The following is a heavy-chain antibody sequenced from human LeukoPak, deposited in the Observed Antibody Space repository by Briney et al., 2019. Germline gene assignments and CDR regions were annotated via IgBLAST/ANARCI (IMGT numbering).Heavy chain of an antibody. V-gene: IGHV4-39*01. CDR1: GGSISSSSYY. J-gene: IGHJ4*02. CDR2: IYYSGST. CDR3: ARQLNWAFDY. Sequence: SETLSLTCTVSGGSISSSSYYWGWIRQPPGKGLEWIGSIYYSGSTYHNPSLKSRVTISVDTSKNQFSLKLSSVTAADTAVYYCARQLNWAFDYWGLGTLVTVSS. D-gene: IGHD7-27*01.